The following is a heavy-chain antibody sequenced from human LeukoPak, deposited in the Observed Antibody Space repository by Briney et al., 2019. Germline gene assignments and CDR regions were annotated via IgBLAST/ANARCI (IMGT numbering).Heavy chain of an antibody. D-gene: IGHD6-6*01. Sequence: PSETLSLTCTVSGGSISSSSYYWGWIRQPPGKGLEWIGSIYYSGSTYYNPSLKSRVTISVDTSKNQFSLKLSSVTAADTAVYFCAREGGIASRPWAFDVWGQGTMVAVSS. CDR2: IYYSGST. CDR1: GGSISSSSYY. V-gene: IGHV4-39*02. CDR3: AREGGIASRPWAFDV. J-gene: IGHJ3*01.